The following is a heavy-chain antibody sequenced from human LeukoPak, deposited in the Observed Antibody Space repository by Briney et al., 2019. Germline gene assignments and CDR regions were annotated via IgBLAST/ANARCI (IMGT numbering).Heavy chain of an antibody. D-gene: IGHD6-13*01. CDR3: ARSIYSRYSSDYFDY. CDR1: GGSISSYH. CDR2: IYYSGST. V-gene: IGHV4-59*01. Sequence: SETLSLTCTVSGGSISSYHWSWIRQPPGKGLEWIGYIYYSGSTNYNPSLKSRVTISVDTSKNQFSLKLSSVTAADTAVYYCARSIYSRYSSDYFDYWGQGTLVSVSS. J-gene: IGHJ4*02.